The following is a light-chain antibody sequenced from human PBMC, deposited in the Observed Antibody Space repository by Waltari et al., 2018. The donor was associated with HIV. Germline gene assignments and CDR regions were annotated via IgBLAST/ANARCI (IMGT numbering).Light chain of an antibody. V-gene: IGKV3-11*01. CDR1: QSVSSY. CDR3: QQRSS. CDR2: DAS. Sequence: EIVLTQSPATLSLSPGDRATLSCRASQSVSSYLAWYQQKPGQAPRLLIYDASNRATGIPARFSGSGSGTDCTLTISSLEPEDFAVYYCQQRSSFGQGTKVEIK. J-gene: IGKJ1*01.